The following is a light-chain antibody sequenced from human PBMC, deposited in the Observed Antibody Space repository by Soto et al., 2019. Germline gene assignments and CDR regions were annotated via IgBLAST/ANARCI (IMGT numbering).Light chain of an antibody. CDR3: QQRYTTPWT. CDR2: AAS. J-gene: IGKJ1*01. V-gene: IGKV1-39*01. CDR1: QSISSF. Sequence: SGRASQSISSFLNWYQEKPGKAPHLLIYAASSLRYGVPSRFRGSKSGTELTLTISSLKPEDVATDLCQQRYTTPWTFGQGTKVEIK.